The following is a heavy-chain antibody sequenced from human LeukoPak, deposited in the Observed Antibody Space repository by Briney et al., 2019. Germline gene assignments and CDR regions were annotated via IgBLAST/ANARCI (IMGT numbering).Heavy chain of an antibody. V-gene: IGHV3-48*01. CDR2: ITSSSNTI. J-gene: IGHJ4*02. CDR1: GFTFSSSS. CDR3: ARDRDWYSFES. D-gene: IGHD1-26*01. Sequence: GGSLRLSCAASGFTFSSSSMNWVRQAPGKGLEWDSYITSSSNTIYYADSVKGRFTISRDDAKNSLYLQMNSLRAENTAVYYCARDRDWYSFESWGQGTLVTVSS.